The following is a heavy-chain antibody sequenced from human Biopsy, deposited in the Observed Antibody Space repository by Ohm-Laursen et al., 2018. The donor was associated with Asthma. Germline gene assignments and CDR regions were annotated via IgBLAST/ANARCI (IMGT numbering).Heavy chain of an antibody. J-gene: IGHJ6*02. V-gene: IGHV1-69*13. Sequence: ASVKVSCKTPGGTFSNLAISWVRQAPGQGLEWLGGIMTVFGTTNYAQKFQGRVTITADESTSTAYMEVTSLRSEDTAIYYCARCQVGYSSGWSLLLKKIYYSGMDVWGQGTAVTVSS. CDR2: IMTVFGTT. CDR1: GGTFSNLA. CDR3: ARCQVGYSSGWSLLLKKIYYSGMDV. D-gene: IGHD6-19*01.